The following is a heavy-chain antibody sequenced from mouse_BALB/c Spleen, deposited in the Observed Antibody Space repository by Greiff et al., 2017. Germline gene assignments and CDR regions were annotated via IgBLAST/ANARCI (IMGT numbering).Heavy chain of an antibody. CDR2: IWGGGST. J-gene: IGHJ4*01. Sequence: QVQLKQSGPGLVAPSQSLSITCTVSGFSLSRYSVHWVRQPPGKGLEWLGMIWGGGSTDYNSALKSRLSISKDNSKSQVFLKMNSLQTDDTAMYYCASPTSYYGYDGGYAMDYWGQGTSVTVSS. CDR3: ASPTSYYGYDGGYAMDY. V-gene: IGHV2-6-4*01. D-gene: IGHD2-9*01. CDR1: GFSLSRYS.